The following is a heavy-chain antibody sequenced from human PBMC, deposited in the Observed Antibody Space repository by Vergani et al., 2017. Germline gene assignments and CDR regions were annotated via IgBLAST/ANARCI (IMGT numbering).Heavy chain of an antibody. CDR3: ARHDCSSTSCESYYYYYGMDV. V-gene: IGHV1-18*01. J-gene: IGHJ6*02. CDR1: GYTFTSYG. Sequence: QVQLVQSGAEVKKPGASVKVSCKASGYTFTSYGISWVRQAPGQGLEWMGWISAYNGNTNYAQKLQGRVTMTTDTSTSTAYMEPRSLRSDDTAVYYWARHDCSSTSCESYYYYYGMDVWGQGTTVTVSS. CDR2: ISAYNGNT. D-gene: IGHD2-2*01.